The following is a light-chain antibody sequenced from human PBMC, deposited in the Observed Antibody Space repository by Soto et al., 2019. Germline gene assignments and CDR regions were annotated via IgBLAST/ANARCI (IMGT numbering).Light chain of an antibody. V-gene: IGKV3-15*01. CDR3: QQYNDWPWT. Sequence: EIVMTQSTAPLSVSPGERATLSRRASQSVSSSLAWYQQKPGQAPRPLIYGAASRATGIPARFSGSGSGTEFTLTISSLQSEDFSVYYCQQYNDWPWTFGQGTKVDIK. CDR1: QSVSSS. J-gene: IGKJ1*01. CDR2: GAA.